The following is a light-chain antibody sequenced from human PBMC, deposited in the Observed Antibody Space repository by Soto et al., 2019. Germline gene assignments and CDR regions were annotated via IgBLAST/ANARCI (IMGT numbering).Light chain of an antibody. CDR2: IAS. Sequence: DIQMTQSPSSVSASVGDRVTITCRASQDINSWLTWYQQKPGKAPKVLIYIASRLQPGVPSRFSGRGFGTDFSLTISNLQPEDFATYFCQQSKSFPLTFGGGTKVEIK. V-gene: IGKV1-12*01. CDR3: QQSKSFPLT. J-gene: IGKJ4*01. CDR1: QDINSW.